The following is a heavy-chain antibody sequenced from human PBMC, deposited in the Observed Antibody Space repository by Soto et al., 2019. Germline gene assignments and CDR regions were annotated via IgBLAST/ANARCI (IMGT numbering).Heavy chain of an antibody. CDR1: GYSFTSHW. CDR2: IYPGDSDT. J-gene: IGHJ4*02. CDR3: ARRSIGSSSSLDY. Sequence: GESLKISCKGSGYSFTSHWIGLVRQMPGKGLEWMGIIYPGDSDTRYSPSFQGQVTISADKSISTAYLQWSSLKASDTAMYYCARRSIGSSSSLDYWGQGTLVTVSS. V-gene: IGHV5-51*01. D-gene: IGHD6-6*01.